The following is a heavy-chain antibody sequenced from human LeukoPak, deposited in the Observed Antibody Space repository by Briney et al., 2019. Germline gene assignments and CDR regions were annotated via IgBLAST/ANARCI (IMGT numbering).Heavy chain of an antibody. CDR1: GFTFSNYW. CDR3: ARRNAMDV. V-gene: IGHV3-7*03. CDR2: INRGGSER. Sequence: GGSLRLSCAASGFTFSNYWMTWVRQAPGKGLEWVANINRGGSERYYVDSVKGRFTISRDDAKSSLYLQMNSLRAEDTAVYYCARRNAMDVWGQGTTVIVFS. J-gene: IGHJ6*02.